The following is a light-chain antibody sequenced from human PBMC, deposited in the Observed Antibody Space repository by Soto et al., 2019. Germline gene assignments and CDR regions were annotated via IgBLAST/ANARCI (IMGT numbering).Light chain of an antibody. V-gene: IGKV1-5*03. CDR1: QNIDAW. J-gene: IGKJ1*01. Sequence: IQMTHSPSTLSASVGYIVTITFRSSQNIDAWLAWYQQKPGKAPKVLIYKASSLESGVPSRFSGSGSGTEFTLTISSLQPDDFATYYCKQYNSYSTFGQGTKVDIK. CDR2: KAS. CDR3: KQYNSYST.